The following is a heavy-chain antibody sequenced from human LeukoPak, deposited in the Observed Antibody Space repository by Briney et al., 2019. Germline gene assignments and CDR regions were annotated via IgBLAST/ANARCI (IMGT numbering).Heavy chain of an antibody. CDR3: ASKGAGYCRSTNCQGAFDI. J-gene: IGHJ3*02. CDR1: GYTFSDYY. CDR2: INPNSGGT. Sequence: ASVKVSCKASGYTFSDYYMHWVRQAPGQGLEWMGWINPNSGGTSYAQKFQDRITTTRDTSISTAHMELSRLRSDDTAVYYCASKGAGYCRSTNCQGAFDIWGQGTMVSVSS. D-gene: IGHD2-2*01. V-gene: IGHV1-2*02.